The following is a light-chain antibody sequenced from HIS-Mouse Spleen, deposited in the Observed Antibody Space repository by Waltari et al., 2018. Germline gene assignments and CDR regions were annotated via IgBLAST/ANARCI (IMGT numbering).Light chain of an antibody. CDR1: SPNIGSNY. Sequence: QSVLTQPPSASGTPGQRVTISCSGSSPNIGSNYVYWYQQLPGTAPKLLIYRNNQPPSAVPDRFSGSKSGTSASLTISGLQAEDEADYYCSSYTSSSFNVVFGGGTKLTVL. CDR2: RNN. CDR3: SSYTSSSFNVV. V-gene: IGLV1-47*01. J-gene: IGLJ2*01.